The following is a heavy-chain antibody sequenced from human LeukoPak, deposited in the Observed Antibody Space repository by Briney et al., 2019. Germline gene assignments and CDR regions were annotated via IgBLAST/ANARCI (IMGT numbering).Heavy chain of an antibody. J-gene: IGHJ4*02. CDR1: GVSISSSSHY. CDR2: IHNSGST. Sequence: SETLSLTCTVSGVSISSSSHYWGWIRQPPGMGLEWIGIIHNSGSTYYNPSLNSRVTVSLDTSKNQFSLTVTSVTAADTAVYYCARRYCSGGHCYYFDSWGQGTLVTVSS. D-gene: IGHD2-15*01. V-gene: IGHV4-39*01. CDR3: ARRYCSGGHCYYFDS.